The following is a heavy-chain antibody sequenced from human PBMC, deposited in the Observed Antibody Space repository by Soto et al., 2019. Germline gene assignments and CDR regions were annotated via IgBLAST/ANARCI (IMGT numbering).Heavy chain of an antibody. J-gene: IGHJ5*02. V-gene: IGHV4-31*03. CDR1: GGSINSGDCY. CDR3: ATQYTYAPFDP. D-gene: IGHD5-18*01. CDR2: IYYSGTT. Sequence: PSETLSLTCTVSGGSINSGDCYWSWIRQHPGKGLEWIGYIYYSGTTYYNPSLKSRVTISLDTSKNQFSLKLSSVTAADTAVYYCATQYTYAPFDPWGQGTLVTVSS.